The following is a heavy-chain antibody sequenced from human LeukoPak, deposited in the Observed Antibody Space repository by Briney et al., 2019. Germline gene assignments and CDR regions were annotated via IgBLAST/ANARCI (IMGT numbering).Heavy chain of an antibody. CDR3: AREDGEAFDY. D-gene: IGHD3-10*01. CDR2: LSGDSNYI. V-gene: IGHV3-21*01. CDR1: GFTFNIYS. J-gene: IGHJ4*02. Sequence: GGSLRLSCAASGFTFNIYSMNWVRQAPGKGLEWVSSLSGDSNYIYYADSVKGRFTISRDNVKNSLYLQMNSLRAEDTAVYYCAREDGEAFDYWGQGILVTVSS.